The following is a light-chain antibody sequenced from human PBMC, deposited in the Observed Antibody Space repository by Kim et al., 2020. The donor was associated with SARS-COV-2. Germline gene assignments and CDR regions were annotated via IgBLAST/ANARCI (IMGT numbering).Light chain of an antibody. V-gene: IGLV3-21*04. CDR2: YDS. CDR1: NIGSKS. CDR3: QVWDSSSDVV. Sequence: SYELTQPPSVSVAPGKTARITCGGNNIGSKSVHWYQQKPGQAPVLVIYYDSDRPSGIPERFSGSNSGNTATLIISRVEAGDEADYYCQVWDSSSDVVFGGGTQLTVL. J-gene: IGLJ2*01.